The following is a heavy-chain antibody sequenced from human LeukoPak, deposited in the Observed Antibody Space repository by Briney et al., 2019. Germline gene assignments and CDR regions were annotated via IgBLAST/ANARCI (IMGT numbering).Heavy chain of an antibody. CDR1: GFTFNSYS. V-gene: IGHV3-21*01. D-gene: IGHD2-2*01. CDR2: ISSRSNYI. J-gene: IGHJ4*02. CDR3: ARVVGGTGGYFDY. Sequence: GGSLRLSCAASGFTFNSYSMNWVRQAPGKGLEWVSYISSRSNYIYCADSVKGRFTISRDNAKNSLYLQMNSLRAEDTAVYYCARVVGGTGGYFDYWGQETLVTVSS.